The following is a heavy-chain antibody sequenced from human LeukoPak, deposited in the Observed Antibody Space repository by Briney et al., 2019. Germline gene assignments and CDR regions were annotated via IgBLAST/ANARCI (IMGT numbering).Heavy chain of an antibody. CDR2: ISYDGRNK. CDR1: GFTFSSYG. V-gene: IGHV3-30*18. Sequence: PGGSLRLSCAASGFTFSSYGMHWVRQAPGKGLEWVAVISYDGRNKYYADSVKGRFTISRDNSKNTLYLQMNSLRAEDTAVYYCAKVIYYDSGSPRGGNDAFDIWGQGTMVTVSS. D-gene: IGHD3-10*01. J-gene: IGHJ3*02. CDR3: AKVIYYDSGSPRGGNDAFDI.